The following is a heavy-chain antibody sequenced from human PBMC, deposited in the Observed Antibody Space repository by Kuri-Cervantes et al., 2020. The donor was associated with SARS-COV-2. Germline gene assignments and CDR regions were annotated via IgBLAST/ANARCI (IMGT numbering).Heavy chain of an antibody. J-gene: IGHJ6*02. D-gene: IGHD3-9*01. Sequence: ASVKVSCRASGYTFTGYDINWVRQATGQGLEWMGWMNPNSGNTGYAQKFQGRVTMTRNTSISTAYMELSSLRSDDTAVYYCASGYILTGYYMAHYYYYGMDVWGQGTTVTVSS. CDR3: ASGYILTGYYMAHYYYYGMDV. CDR1: GYTFTGYD. V-gene: IGHV1-8*01. CDR2: MNPNSGNT.